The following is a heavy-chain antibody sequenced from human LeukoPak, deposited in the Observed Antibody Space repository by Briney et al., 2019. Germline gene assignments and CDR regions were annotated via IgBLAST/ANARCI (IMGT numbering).Heavy chain of an antibody. CDR2: INPNSGGT. V-gene: IGHV1-2*04. CDR1: GYTFTGYY. CDR3: ARSTDIVGATNWFDP. J-gene: IGHJ5*02. Sequence: ASVKVSCKASGYTFTGYYMHWVRQAPGQGLEWMGWINPNSGGTNYAQKFQGWVTMTRDTSISTAYMELSRLRSDDTAVYYCARSTDIVGATNWFDPWGQGTLVTVSS. D-gene: IGHD1-26*01.